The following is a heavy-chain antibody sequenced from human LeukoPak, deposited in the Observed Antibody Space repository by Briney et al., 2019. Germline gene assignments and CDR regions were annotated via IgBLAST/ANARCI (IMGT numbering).Heavy chain of an antibody. CDR2: MSYDGFNK. D-gene: IGHD5-18*01. J-gene: IGHJ4*02. V-gene: IGHV3-30*18. CDR1: GFTFSSYA. Sequence: GGSLRLSCAASGFTFSSYAMHWVRQSLGKGLEWVAVMSYDGFNKYYADSVKGRFTISRDNSKNTLYLQMNSLRAENTAVYYCAKTKGYSYGYYFDYWGQGTLVTVSS. CDR3: AKTKGYSYGYYFDY.